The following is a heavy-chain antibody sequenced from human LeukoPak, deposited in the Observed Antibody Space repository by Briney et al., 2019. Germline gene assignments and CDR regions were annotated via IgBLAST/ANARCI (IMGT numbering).Heavy chain of an antibody. J-gene: IGHJ2*01. CDR2: IYYSGST. CDR3: ARDKGEMATIRLGYFDL. V-gene: IGHV4-59*12. CDR1: GGSISSYY. Sequence: SETLSLTCTVSGGSISSYYWSWIRQPPGKGLEWIGYIYYSGSTYYNPSLKSRVTISVDTSKNQFSLKLSSVTAADTAVYYCARDKGEMATIRLGYFDLWGRGTLVTVSS. D-gene: IGHD5-24*01.